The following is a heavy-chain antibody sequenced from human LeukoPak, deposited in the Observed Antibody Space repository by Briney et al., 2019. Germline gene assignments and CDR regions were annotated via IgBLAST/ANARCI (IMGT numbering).Heavy chain of an antibody. CDR3: ARRIAARGASNWGNDY. Sequence: KPSETLSLTCAVSGYSISSSNWWGWIRQPPGKGLEWIGYIYYSGSTNYNPSLKSRLTISVDTSKNQFSLKLSSVTAADTAVYYCARRIAARGASNWGNDYWGQGTLVTVSS. J-gene: IGHJ4*02. D-gene: IGHD6-6*01. V-gene: IGHV4-28*01. CDR2: IYYSGST. CDR1: GYSISSSNW.